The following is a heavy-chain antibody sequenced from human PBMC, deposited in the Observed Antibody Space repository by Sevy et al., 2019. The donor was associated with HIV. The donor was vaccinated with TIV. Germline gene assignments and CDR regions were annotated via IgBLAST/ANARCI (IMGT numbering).Heavy chain of an antibody. CDR3: ARGGYCSSTSCSPEGDYYYGMDV. V-gene: IGHV3-30*04. J-gene: IGHJ6*02. D-gene: IGHD2-2*01. CDR2: ISYDGSNK. Sequence: RGSLRLSCAASGFTFSSYAMHWVRQAPGKGLERVAVISYDGSNKYYADSVKGRFTISRDNSKNTLYLQMNSLRAEDTAVYYFARGGYCSSTSCSPEGDYYYGMDVWGQGTTVTVSS. CDR1: GFTFSSYA.